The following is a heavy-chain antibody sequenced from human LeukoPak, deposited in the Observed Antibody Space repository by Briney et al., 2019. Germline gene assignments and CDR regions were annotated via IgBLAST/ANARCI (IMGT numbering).Heavy chain of an antibody. Sequence: GGSLRLSCAASGFTLNNYPMSWVRQAPGKGLESVSSFTADGVISFFADSVNGQFPISRGNSKVTLYLHMDSRTADYAAVCYCAKGALRVVSDYWGQGTMVTVSS. V-gene: IGHV3-23*01. J-gene: IGHJ4*02. CDR3: AKGALRVVSDY. CDR2: FTADGVIS. CDR1: GFTLNNYP. D-gene: IGHD4-23*01.